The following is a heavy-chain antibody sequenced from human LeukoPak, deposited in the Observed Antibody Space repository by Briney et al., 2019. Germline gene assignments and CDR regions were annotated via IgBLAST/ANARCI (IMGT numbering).Heavy chain of an antibody. Sequence: SVKVSCKASGGTFSSYAISWVRQAPGQGLEWMGGIIPIFGTANYAQKFQGRVTITADESTSTAYMELSSLRSEDTAVYYCARAQPEKNSGSYYYYYYMDVWGKGTTVTVSS. CDR1: GGTFSSYA. CDR3: ARAQPEKNSGSYYYYYYMDV. V-gene: IGHV1-69*01. J-gene: IGHJ6*03. CDR2: IIPIFGTA. D-gene: IGHD1-26*01.